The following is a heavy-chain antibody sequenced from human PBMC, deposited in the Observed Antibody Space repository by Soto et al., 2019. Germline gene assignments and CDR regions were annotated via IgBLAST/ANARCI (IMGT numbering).Heavy chain of an antibody. CDR3: ARALDPYYYDSSGEEKPYYFDY. D-gene: IGHD3-22*01. J-gene: IGHJ4*02. V-gene: IGHV1-3*01. CDR2: INAGNGNT. CDR1: GYTFTSYA. Sequence: ASVKVSCKASGYTFTSYAMHWVRQAPGQRLEWMGWINAGNGNTKYSQKFQGRVTMTRDTSTSTVYMELSSLRSEDTAVYYCARALDPYYYDSSGEEKPYYFDYWGQGTLVTVSS.